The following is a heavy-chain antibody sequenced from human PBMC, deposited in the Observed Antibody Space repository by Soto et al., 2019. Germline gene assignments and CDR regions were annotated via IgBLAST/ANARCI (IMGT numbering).Heavy chain of an antibody. CDR2: IRSKAYGGTT. CDR1: GLTFGDYA. J-gene: IGHJ4*02. Sequence: PGGSLRLSCIASGLTFGDYAMTWVRQAPGKGLEWVGFIRSKAYGGTTEYAASVKGRFTISRDDSKSIAYLQMNSLKTEDTAVYYCTREGRVTMVRGVMRYWGQGTLVTVSS. CDR3: TREGRVTMVRGVMRY. D-gene: IGHD3-10*01. V-gene: IGHV3-49*04.